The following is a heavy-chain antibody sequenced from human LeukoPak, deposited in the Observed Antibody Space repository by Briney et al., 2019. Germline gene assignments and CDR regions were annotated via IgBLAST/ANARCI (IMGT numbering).Heavy chain of an antibody. CDR1: GYTFTSYA. J-gene: IGHJ5*02. Sequence: ASVKVSCKASGYTFTSYAMNWVRQAPGQGLEWMGWINTNTGNPTYAQGFTGRFVFSLDTSVSTAYLQISSLKAEDTAVYYCARDYCTNGVCSSGWFDPWGQGTLVTVSS. D-gene: IGHD2-8*01. CDR3: ARDYCTNGVCSSGWFDP. V-gene: IGHV7-4-1*02. CDR2: INTNTGNP.